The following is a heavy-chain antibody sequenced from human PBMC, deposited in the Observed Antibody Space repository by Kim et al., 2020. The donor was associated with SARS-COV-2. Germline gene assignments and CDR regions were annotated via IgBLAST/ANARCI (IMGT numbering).Heavy chain of an antibody. CDR1: GYTFTSYG. Sequence: ASVKVSCKASGYTFTSYGISWVRQAPGQGLEWMGWISAYNGNTNYAQKLQGRVTMTTDTSTSTAYMELRSLRSDDTAVYYCARENRVAPPIFGVAGHLDYWGQGTLVTVSS. V-gene: IGHV1-18*01. D-gene: IGHD3-3*01. CDR3: ARENRVAPPIFGVAGHLDY. J-gene: IGHJ4*02. CDR2: ISAYNGNT.